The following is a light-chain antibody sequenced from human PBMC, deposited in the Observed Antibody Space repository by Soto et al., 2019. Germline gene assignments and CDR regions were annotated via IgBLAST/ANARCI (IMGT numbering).Light chain of an antibody. CDR2: DVS. J-gene: IGLJ1*01. Sequence: QSALTKPASVYGAPGQSIAISCTGSSSDVGGYKYVSWYQQHPGKAPKLMIYDVSNRPSGVSDRFSGSKSGNTASLTISGLQSEDEADYYCSSYTSSNSYVFGTGTKVTVL. CDR3: SSYTSSNSYV. CDR1: SSDVGGYKY. V-gene: IGLV2-14*03.